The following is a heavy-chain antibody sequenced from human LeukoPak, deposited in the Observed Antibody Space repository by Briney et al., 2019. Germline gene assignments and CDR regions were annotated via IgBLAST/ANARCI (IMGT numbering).Heavy chain of an antibody. D-gene: IGHD3-9*01. J-gene: IGHJ6*02. V-gene: IGHV3-66*02. CDR3: AREEAYYDILTPGNGMDV. CDR1: GFTASSNY. Sequence: GGSLRLSCAASGFTASSNYMSWVRQAPGKGLEWVSVIYSGGSTYYADSVKGRFTISRDNSKNTLYLQMNSLRAEDTAVYYCAREEAYYDILTPGNGMDVWGQGTTVTVSS. CDR2: IYSGGST.